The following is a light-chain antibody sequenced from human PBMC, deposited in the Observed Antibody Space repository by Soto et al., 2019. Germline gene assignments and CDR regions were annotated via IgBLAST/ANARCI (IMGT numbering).Light chain of an antibody. Sequence: QYALTQPASESGSPGQSITISCTGTSSDVGGYNYVSWYQQHPGKAPKLMIYEVSNRPSGVSNRFSGSKSGNTASLTISGLQAEDEADYYCSSYTSSSTLAWVFGGGTKLTVL. J-gene: IGLJ3*02. CDR2: EVS. CDR3: SSYTSSSTLAWV. CDR1: SSDVGGYNY. V-gene: IGLV2-14*01.